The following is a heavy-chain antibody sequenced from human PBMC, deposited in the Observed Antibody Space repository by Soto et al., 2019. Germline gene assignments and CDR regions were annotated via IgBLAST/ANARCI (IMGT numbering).Heavy chain of an antibody. CDR3: ARGDGFNYYFDY. J-gene: IGHJ4*02. Sequence: QVHLVQSGAEVRQPGSSVRVSCKASGGTFSGAGVSWVRQAHWQGLEWMGNHIPMFGSTNYAEKFQGRLTISADAPAPTAYMDLSSLRYDYTAVYYCARGDGFNYYFDYWGQGALVTVSS. CDR1: GGTFSGAG. CDR2: HIPMFGST. V-gene: IGHV1-69*18. D-gene: IGHD1-1*01.